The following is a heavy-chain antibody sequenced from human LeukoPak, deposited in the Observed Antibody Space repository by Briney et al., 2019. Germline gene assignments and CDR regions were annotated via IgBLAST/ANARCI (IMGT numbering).Heavy chain of an antibody. CDR2: ISAYNGNT. D-gene: IGHD6-13*01. CDR1: GYIFTSYG. CDR3: ARVYSSSWYPSYYYFDY. Sequence: ASVKVSCKASGYIFTSYGISWVRQAPGQGLEWMGWISAYNGNTNYAQKLQGRVTMTTDTSTSTAYMELRSLRSDDTAVYYCARVYSSSWYPSYYYFDYWGQGTLVTVSS. J-gene: IGHJ4*02. V-gene: IGHV1-18*01.